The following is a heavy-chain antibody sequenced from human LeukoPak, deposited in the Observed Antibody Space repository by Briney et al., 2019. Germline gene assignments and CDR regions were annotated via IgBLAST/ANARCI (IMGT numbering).Heavy chain of an antibody. J-gene: IGHJ5*02. Sequence: SETLSLTCTVSGGSISSYYWSWIRQPPGKGLEWIGYIYYSGSTNYNPSLKSRVTISVDTSKNQFSLKLSSVTAADTAVYYCAGAQRVVVAATIWFDPWGQGTLVTVSS. CDR3: AGAQRVVVAATIWFDP. V-gene: IGHV4-59*01. D-gene: IGHD2-15*01. CDR1: GGSISSYY. CDR2: IYYSGST.